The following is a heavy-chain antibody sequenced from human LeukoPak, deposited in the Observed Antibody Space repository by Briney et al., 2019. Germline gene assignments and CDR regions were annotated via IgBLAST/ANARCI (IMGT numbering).Heavy chain of an antibody. CDR1: GHTFTSYD. D-gene: IGHD3-16*01. CDR3: ARVRGYYYGMDV. CDR2: MNPNSGNT. V-gene: IGHV1-8*01. J-gene: IGHJ6*02. Sequence: ASVKVSCKASGHTFTSYDINWVRQATGQGLEWMGWMNPNSGNTGYAQKFQGRVTMTRNTSISTAYMELSSLRSEDTAVYYCARVRGYYYGMDVWGQGTTVTVSS.